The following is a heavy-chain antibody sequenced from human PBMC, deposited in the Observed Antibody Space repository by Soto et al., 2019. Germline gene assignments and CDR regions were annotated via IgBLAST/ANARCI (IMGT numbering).Heavy chain of an antibody. CDR3: ARDSSGYDSGSLDY. CDR2: IYYSGST. J-gene: IGHJ4*02. CDR1: GGSISSGGYY. Sequence: PSETLSLTCTVSGGSISSGGYYWSWIRQHPGKGLEWIGYIYYSGSTYYNPSLKSRVTISVDTSKNQFSLKLSSVTAADTAVYYCARDSSGYDSGSLDYWGQGTLVTVSS. V-gene: IGHV4-31*03. D-gene: IGHD5-12*01.